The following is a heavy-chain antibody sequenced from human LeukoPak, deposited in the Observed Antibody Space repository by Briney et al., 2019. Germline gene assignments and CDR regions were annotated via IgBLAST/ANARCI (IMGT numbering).Heavy chain of an antibody. CDR3: AKVSDYDYVWGSHRSYYFHY. D-gene: IGHD3-16*02. J-gene: IGHJ4*02. Sequence: PGGSLRLSCAASGFTFSSYAMSWVRQAPGKGLEWVSGISGSGGSTYYADSLKGRFTISRDNSKNTLYLQMNGLRAEDTAVYYCAKVSDYDYVWGSHRSYYFHYWGQGTLVTVSS. V-gene: IGHV3-23*01. CDR2: ISGSGGST. CDR1: GFTFSSYA.